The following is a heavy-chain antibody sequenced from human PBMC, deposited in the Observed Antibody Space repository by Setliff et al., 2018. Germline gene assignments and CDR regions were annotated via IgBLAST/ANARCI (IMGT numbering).Heavy chain of an antibody. CDR2: INPNSGGT. D-gene: IGHD3-22*01. CDR1: GYTFTGYY. Sequence: ASVKVSCKASGYTFTGYYMHWVRQAPGQGLEWMGWINPNSGGTNYAQKFQGRVTMTRDTSISTAYMELSRLRSDDTAVYYCARVAPHYYDSSGANWFDPWGQGTLVTVSS. V-gene: IGHV1-2*02. CDR3: ARVAPHYYDSSGANWFDP. J-gene: IGHJ5*02.